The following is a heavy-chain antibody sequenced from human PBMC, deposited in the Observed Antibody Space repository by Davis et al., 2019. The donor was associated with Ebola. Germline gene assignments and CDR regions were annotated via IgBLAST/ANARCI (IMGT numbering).Heavy chain of an antibody. J-gene: IGHJ4*02. CDR3: ARGSGYDFDH. CDR1: GFTFSSYV. V-gene: IGHV3-30-3*01. CDR2: ISYDGSNK. Sequence: GESLKISCAASGFTFSSYVIHWVRQAPGKGLEWVAVISYDGSNKYYADSVKGRFTISRDNSKNTLYLQMDSLRTEDTAVYYCARGSGYDFDHWGQGSLVTVSS. D-gene: IGHD3-3*01.